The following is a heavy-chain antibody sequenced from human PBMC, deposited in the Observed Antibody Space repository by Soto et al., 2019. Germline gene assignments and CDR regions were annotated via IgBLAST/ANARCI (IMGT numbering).Heavy chain of an antibody. D-gene: IGHD6-6*01. Sequence: SETLSLTCAVYGGSFSGYYWSWIRQPPGKGLEWIGEINHSGSTNYNPSLKSRVTISVDTSKNQFSLKLSSVTAADTAVYYCARDRWAHIAARLSHFDYWGQGTLVTVSS. CDR1: GGSFSGYY. CDR3: ARDRWAHIAARLSHFDY. J-gene: IGHJ4*02. V-gene: IGHV4-34*01. CDR2: INHSGST.